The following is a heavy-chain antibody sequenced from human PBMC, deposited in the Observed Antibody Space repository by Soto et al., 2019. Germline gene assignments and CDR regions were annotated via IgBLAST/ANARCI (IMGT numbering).Heavy chain of an antibody. CDR2: ILYDGSKE. D-gene: IGHD2-21*01. CDR3: AKGLALMADH. V-gene: IGHV3-30*18. CDR1: GFSFNTYV. J-gene: IGHJ4*02. Sequence: GGSLRLSCTDSGFSFNTYVMDWVRQAPGKGLEWVARILYDGSKEYYADPVKGRFTISRDNSKNTLYLQMDRLRVEDTAVYFCAKGLALMADHWGQGTPVTVSS.